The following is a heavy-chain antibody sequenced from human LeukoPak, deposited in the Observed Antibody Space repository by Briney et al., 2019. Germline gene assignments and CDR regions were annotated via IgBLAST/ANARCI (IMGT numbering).Heavy chain of an antibody. V-gene: IGHV4-34*01. CDR1: GGSFSGYY. CDR2: INHSGST. Sequence: SETLSLTCAVSGGSFSGYYWGWIRQPPGKGLEWIGEINHSGSTNYNPSLKSRVTISVDTSKNQFSLKLSSVTAADTAVYYCARKDVRYNWFDPWGQGTLVTVSS. CDR3: ARKDVRYNWFDP. J-gene: IGHJ5*02. D-gene: IGHD5-24*01.